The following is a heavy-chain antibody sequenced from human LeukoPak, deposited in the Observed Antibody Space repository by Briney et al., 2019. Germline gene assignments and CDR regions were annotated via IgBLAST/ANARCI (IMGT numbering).Heavy chain of an antibody. CDR3: ARADCSSTSCYLLGAFDI. CDR1: GFTFSSYS. Sequence: PGGSLRLSCAASGFTFSSYSMNWARQAPGKGLEWVSSISSSSSYMYYADSVKGRFTISRDNAKNSLYLQMNSLRAEDTAVYYCARADCSSTSCYLLGAFDIWGQGTMVTVSS. V-gene: IGHV3-21*01. D-gene: IGHD2-2*01. J-gene: IGHJ3*02. CDR2: ISSSSSYM.